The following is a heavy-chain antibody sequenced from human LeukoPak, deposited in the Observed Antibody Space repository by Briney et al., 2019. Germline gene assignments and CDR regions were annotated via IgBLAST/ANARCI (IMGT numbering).Heavy chain of an antibody. V-gene: IGHV4-59*01. CDR2: IYYSGST. CDR3: ARDLGYYFHMDV. CDR1: GGSISSYY. J-gene: IGHJ6*03. Sequence: SETLSLTCTVSGGSISSYYWSWIRQPPGKGLEWIGYIYYSGSTNYNPSLKSRVTISVDTSKNQFSLKLSSVTAADTAVYYCARDLGYYFHMDVWGTGTTITISS.